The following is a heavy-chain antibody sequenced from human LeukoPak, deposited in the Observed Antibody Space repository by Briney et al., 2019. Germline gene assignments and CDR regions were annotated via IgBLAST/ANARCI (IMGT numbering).Heavy chain of an antibody. CDR2: IKEDGSVK. D-gene: IGHD3-16*01. V-gene: IGHV3-7*03. CDR3: MKGSPFGDH. CDR1: GFTVSSNY. J-gene: IGHJ4*02. Sequence: HPGGSLRLSCAASGFTVSSNYMSWVRQAPGKGLEWVANIKEDGSVKNYVGSVKGRFTISRDNAKNSLYLQMNSLRAEDTAVYYCMKGSPFGDHWGQGILVTVSS.